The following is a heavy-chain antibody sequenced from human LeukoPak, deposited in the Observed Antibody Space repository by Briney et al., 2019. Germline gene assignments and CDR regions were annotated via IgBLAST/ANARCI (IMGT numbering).Heavy chain of an antibody. CDR3: ARGRPHGNDY. V-gene: IGHV3-74*01. CDR1: GFTFSSYW. J-gene: IGHJ4*02. Sequence: GGSLRLSCAASGFTFSSYWMNWVRQAPGKGLVWVSRIASDGSSTTYADSVKGRFSISRDNAKNTLYLQMNSLRVEDTAVYYCARGRPHGNDYWGQGTLVTVSS. D-gene: IGHD4-23*01. CDR2: IASDGSST.